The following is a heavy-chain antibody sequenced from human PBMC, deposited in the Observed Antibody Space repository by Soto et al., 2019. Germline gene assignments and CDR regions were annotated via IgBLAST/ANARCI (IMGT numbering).Heavy chain of an antibody. D-gene: IGHD3-10*01. CDR1: GFTFSNYG. CDR3: ARDPAGNRGNLDY. CDR2: IWFDGSSK. V-gene: IGHV3-33*01. J-gene: IGHJ4*02. Sequence: QGQLVESGGGVVQPGRSLRLSCQASGFTFSNYGMHWVRQAPGKGLEGVAVIWFDGSSKYYADSVKGRFTISRDNSKNTLDLQRNSLRAEDTALYYWARDPAGNRGNLDYWGQGILVTVSS.